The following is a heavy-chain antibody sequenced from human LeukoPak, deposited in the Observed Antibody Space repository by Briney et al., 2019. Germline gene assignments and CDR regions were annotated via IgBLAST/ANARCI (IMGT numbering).Heavy chain of an antibody. CDR3: ARHYTDGEDY. D-gene: IGHD2-2*02. V-gene: IGHV5-10-1*01. CDR2: IDPTDSYV. Sequence: HVESLKISCEGSGYSFTNYWISWVRQMPGKGLEWMGRIDPTDSYVTYNPSFQGHVTISADKSITTAYLQWSSLKASDTAIYYCARHYTDGEDYWGQGTLVTVSA. J-gene: IGHJ4*02. CDR1: GYSFTNYW.